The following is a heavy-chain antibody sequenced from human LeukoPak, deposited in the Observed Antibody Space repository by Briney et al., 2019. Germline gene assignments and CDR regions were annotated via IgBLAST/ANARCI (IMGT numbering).Heavy chain of an antibody. CDR1: GFTFSSYG. CDR3: AKDSLGGRNYFDY. V-gene: IGHV3-30*18. Sequence: PGRSLRLSCAASGFTFSSYGMHWVRQAPGKGLEWVAIISYDGSNKYYADSVKGRFTISRDNPKNTLYLQMNSLRAEDTAVYYCAKDSLGGRNYFDYWGQGTLVTVSS. J-gene: IGHJ4*02. D-gene: IGHD1-26*01. CDR2: ISYDGSNK.